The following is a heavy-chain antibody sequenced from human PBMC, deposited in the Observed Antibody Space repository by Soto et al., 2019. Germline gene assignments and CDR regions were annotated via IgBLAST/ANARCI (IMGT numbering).Heavy chain of an antibody. D-gene: IGHD2-8*02. V-gene: IGHV3-74*01. Sequence: GGSLRLSCAASGFTFSSYWMHWVRQAPGKGLVWVSRINSDGSSTSYADSVKGRFTISRDNAKNTLYLQMNSLRAEDTAVYYCARVRRSLVYYYYYMDVWGKGTTVTVSS. CDR2: INSDGSST. J-gene: IGHJ6*03. CDR1: GFTFSSYW. CDR3: ARVRRSLVYYYYYMDV.